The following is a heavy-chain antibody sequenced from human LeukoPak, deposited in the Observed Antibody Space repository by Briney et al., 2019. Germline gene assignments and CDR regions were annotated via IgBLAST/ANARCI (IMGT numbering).Heavy chain of an antibody. Sequence: PGGSLRLSCEASGLALNIYWMSWVRQAPGKGLEWVANVNQDGSEKYYVDSVKGRFTISRDNAKKSLYLQMNSLRVEDTAVYFCVRGFDGYYGFDLWGQGTMVTVSS. J-gene: IGHJ3*01. D-gene: IGHD5-24*01. CDR2: VNQDGSEK. CDR1: GLALNIYW. CDR3: VRGFDGYYGFDL. V-gene: IGHV3-7*05.